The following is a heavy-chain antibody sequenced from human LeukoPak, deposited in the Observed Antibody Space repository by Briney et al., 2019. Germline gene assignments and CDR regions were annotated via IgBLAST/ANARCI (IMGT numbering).Heavy chain of an antibody. J-gene: IGHJ4*02. CDR3: ARAFGEYDTPPGSGPPFWY. Sequence: PAGGSLRLSCAASGFTFRSYWMNWVRQAPGKGLEWVANIQNEGSETYYVDSVKGRFTISRDNAKNSLYLHMNSLRAADTAVYYCARAFGEYDTPPGSGPPFWYWGQGALVAVS. D-gene: IGHD3-10*01. CDR1: GFTFRSYW. CDR2: IQNEGSET. V-gene: IGHV3-7*01.